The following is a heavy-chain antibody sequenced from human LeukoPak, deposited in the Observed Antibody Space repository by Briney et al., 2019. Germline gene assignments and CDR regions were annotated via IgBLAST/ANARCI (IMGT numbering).Heavy chain of an antibody. J-gene: IGHJ3*02. CDR2: ISWNSGSI. Sequence: RPGGSLRLSCAASGFTFDDYAMHWVRHAPGKGLEWVSGISWNSGSIGYADSVKGRFTISRDNAKNSLYLQMNSLSAEDTAVYYCARAQKYSYDAFDIWGQGTMVTVSS. CDR1: GFTFDDYA. CDR3: ARAQKYSYDAFDI. V-gene: IGHV3-9*01. D-gene: IGHD4-11*01.